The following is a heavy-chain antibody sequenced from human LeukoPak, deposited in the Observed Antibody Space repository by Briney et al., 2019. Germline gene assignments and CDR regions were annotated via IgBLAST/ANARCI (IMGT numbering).Heavy chain of an antibody. CDR2: ISGSGGST. CDR1: GFTFSSYA. J-gene: IGHJ4*02. V-gene: IGHV3-23*01. Sequence: PGGSLRLSCAASGFTFSSYAMSWVRQAPGKGLEWVSAISGSGGSTYYADSVKGRFTISRDNSKNTLYLQMNSLRAEDTAVYYCAKDRRYCSSTSCYRPFDYWGQGTLVTVSS. D-gene: IGHD2-2*01. CDR3: AKDRRYCSSTSCYRPFDY.